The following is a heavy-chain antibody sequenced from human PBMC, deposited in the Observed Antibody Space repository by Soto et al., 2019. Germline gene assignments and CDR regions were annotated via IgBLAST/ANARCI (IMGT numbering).Heavy chain of an antibody. CDR2: IYPSDSTA. D-gene: IGHD4-17*01. J-gene: IGHJ5*02. CDR1: GYSFTNYW. V-gene: IGHV5-51*01. Sequence: LKISCKGSGYSFTNYWIAWMRQMPGEGLEYMGIIYPSDSTARYSPSFQGQVTFSVDKSISTAYLQWNSLKASDTAMYYCARHGFYGDYSSNYFDPWGQGTLVTVSS. CDR3: ARHGFYGDYSSNYFDP.